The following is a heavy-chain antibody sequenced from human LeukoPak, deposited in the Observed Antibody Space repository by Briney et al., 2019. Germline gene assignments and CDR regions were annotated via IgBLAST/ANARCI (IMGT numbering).Heavy chain of an antibody. CDR1: GFTFSNYA. V-gene: IGHV3-30-3*01. J-gene: IGHJ4*02. D-gene: IGHD1-26*01. CDR3: TTAEQGGWVFDY. CDR2: ISFDGNSK. Sequence: GGSLRLSCAASGFTFSNYALHWVRQAPGKGLEWVALISFDGNSKYYVDSVKGRFTISRDNSKKTLYLQTNSLRAEDTAVYYCTTAEQGGWVFDYWGQGTLVTVSS.